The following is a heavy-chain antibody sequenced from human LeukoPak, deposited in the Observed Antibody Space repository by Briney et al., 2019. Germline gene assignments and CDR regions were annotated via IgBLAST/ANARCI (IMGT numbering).Heavy chain of an antibody. V-gene: IGHV4-34*01. CDR1: GGSFGGYY. CDR2: KTESGST. CDR3: ARAPRWGSYYFDY. J-gene: IGHJ4*02. D-gene: IGHD2-21*01. Sequence: SETLSLTCGVSGGSFGGYYWSWIRQSPGKGLEWIGEKTESGSTNYNPSLKSRVTVSVDASKKQFSLNLRSVTAADTAVYYCARAPRWGSYYFDYWGQGTLVIVSS.